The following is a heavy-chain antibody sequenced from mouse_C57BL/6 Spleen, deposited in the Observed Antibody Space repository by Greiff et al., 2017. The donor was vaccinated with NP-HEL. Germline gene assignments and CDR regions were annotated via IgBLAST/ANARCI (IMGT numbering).Heavy chain of an antibody. D-gene: IGHD1-1*01. Sequence: EVQLVESGGGLVKPGGSLKLSCAASGFTFSSYAMSWVRQTPEKRLEWVATISDGGSYTYYPDNVKGRFTISRDNAKNNLYLQMSHLKSEDTAMYYCARGLGYYGSSYVGNFDYWGQGTTLTVSS. CDR3: ARGLGYYGSSYVGNFDY. CDR2: ISDGGSYT. V-gene: IGHV5-4*01. J-gene: IGHJ2*01. CDR1: GFTFSSYA.